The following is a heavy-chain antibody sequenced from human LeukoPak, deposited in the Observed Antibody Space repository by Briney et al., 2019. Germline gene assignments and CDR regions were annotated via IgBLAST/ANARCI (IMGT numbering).Heavy chain of an antibody. D-gene: IGHD3-22*01. CDR1: GGSISRYY. CDR2: IYYSGST. V-gene: IGHV4-59*01. J-gene: IGHJ4*02. Sequence: PSETLSLTCTVSGGSISRYYWSWIRQPPGKGLEWIGYIYYSGSTNYNPSLKSRVTISVDTSKNQFSLKLTSVTAADTAVYYCAQQVVITSYIFDYWGQGTLVTVSS. CDR3: AQQVVITSYIFDY.